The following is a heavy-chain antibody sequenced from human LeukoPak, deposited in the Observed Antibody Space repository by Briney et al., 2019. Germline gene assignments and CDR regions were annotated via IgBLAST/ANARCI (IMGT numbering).Heavy chain of an antibody. V-gene: IGHV3-30*18. Sequence: PGGSLRLSCAASGFTFSSYGMHWVRQAPGKGLEWVAVISYDGSNKYYADSVKGRFTISRDNSKNTLYLQMNSLRAEDTAVYYCAKEEDYYDSSGYYYFDYWGQGTLVTVSS. CDR1: GFTFSSYG. CDR2: ISYDGSNK. CDR3: AKEEDYYDSSGYYYFDY. D-gene: IGHD3-22*01. J-gene: IGHJ4*02.